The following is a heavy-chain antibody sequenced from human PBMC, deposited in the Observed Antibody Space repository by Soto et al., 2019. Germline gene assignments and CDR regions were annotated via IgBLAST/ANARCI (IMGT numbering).Heavy chain of an antibody. Sequence: QVQLVQSGAEVKKPGSSVKVSCKASGGTFSSYAISWVRQAPGQGLEWMGGSIPIFGTANYAQKFQGRGTITADESTSTAYMELSSLRSEDTAVYYCARAYDFWSGMGYWGQGTLVTVSS. CDR1: GGTFSSYA. J-gene: IGHJ4*02. CDR2: SIPIFGTA. D-gene: IGHD3-3*01. V-gene: IGHV1-69*01. CDR3: ARAYDFWSGMGY.